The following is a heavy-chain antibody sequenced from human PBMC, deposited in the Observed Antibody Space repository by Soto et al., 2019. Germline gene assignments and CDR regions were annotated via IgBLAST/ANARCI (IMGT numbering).Heavy chain of an antibody. V-gene: IGHV4-31*02. J-gene: IGHJ4*02. CDR2: GST. CDR3: AAQGSRGDFDY. D-gene: IGHD2-2*01. Sequence: GSTYYNPSLKSRVTISVDTSKNQFSLKLSSVTAADTAVYYCAAQGSRGDFDYWGQGTLVTVSS.